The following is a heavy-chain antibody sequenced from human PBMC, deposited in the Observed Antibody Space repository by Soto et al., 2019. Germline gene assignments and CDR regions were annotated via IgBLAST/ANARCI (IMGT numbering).Heavy chain of an antibody. J-gene: IGHJ6*02. CDR1: GGSISSSSYY. Sequence: SETLSLTCTVSGGSISSSSYYWGWIRQPPGKGLEWIGSIYYSGSTYYNPSLKSRVTISVDTSKNQFSLKLSSVTAADTAVYYCASISRSRVVAATHYYYYGMAVWGQGTTVTVSS. CDR2: IYYSGST. V-gene: IGHV4-39*01. CDR3: ASISRSRVVAATHYYYYGMAV. D-gene: IGHD2-15*01.